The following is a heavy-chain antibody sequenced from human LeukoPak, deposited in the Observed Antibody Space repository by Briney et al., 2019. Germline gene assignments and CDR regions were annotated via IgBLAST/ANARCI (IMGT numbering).Heavy chain of an antibody. CDR2: IYSSRST. J-gene: IGHJ4*02. CDR1: GFAVSSNY. D-gene: IGHD1-26*01. V-gene: IGHV3-66*01. Sequence: GGSLRLSCAASGFAVSSNYMTRVRQAPGKGLEWVSAIYSSRSTYYADSVKGRFIVSRDNSKNTLDLQMNSLRAEDTALYYCARVRGSCLDYWGQGTLVTVSS. CDR3: ARVRGSCLDY.